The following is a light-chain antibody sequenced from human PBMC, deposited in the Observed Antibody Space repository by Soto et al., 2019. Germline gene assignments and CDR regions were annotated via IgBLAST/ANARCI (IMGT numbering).Light chain of an antibody. V-gene: IGLV2-8*01. J-gene: IGLJ1*01. CDR3: NSYAGSNNV. Sequence: QSALTQPPSASGSPGQSVTISCTGASSVVGGYNYVSWYQQHPGKAPKLMIYEVSKRPSGVPDRFSGSKSGNTASLTVSGLQAEDESDYYCNSYAGSNNVFVTGTKLTVL. CDR1: SSVVGGYNY. CDR2: EVS.